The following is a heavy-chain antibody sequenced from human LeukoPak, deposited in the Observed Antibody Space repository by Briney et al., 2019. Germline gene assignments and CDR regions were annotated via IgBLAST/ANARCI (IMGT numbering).Heavy chain of an antibody. CDR2: IYSGGIT. CDR1: GFTVSINS. J-gene: IGHJ3*02. Sequence: GRSLRLSCAASGFTVSINSMSWVRQAPGKGLEWVSLIYSGGITYYADSVKGRFTISRDNSKNSLYLQMNSLRAEDTAVYYCARDPNWFDIWGQGTMVTVSS. D-gene: IGHD1-1*01. CDR3: ARDPNWFDI. V-gene: IGHV3-66*01.